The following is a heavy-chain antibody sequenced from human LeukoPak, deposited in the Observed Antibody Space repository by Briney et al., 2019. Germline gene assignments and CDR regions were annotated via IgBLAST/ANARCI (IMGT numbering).Heavy chain of an antibody. CDR1: VFTFSSYA. CDR3: ARGPRGTIFGVVTLYYFDY. V-gene: IGHV3-30*04. D-gene: IGHD3-3*01. Sequence: QPGRSLRLSSAASVFTFSSYAMHWVRQAPGKGLGWVAVISYDGSNKYYADSVKGRFTISRDNSKNTLYLQMNSLRAEDTAVYYCARGPRGTIFGVVTLYYFDYWGQGTLVTVSS. CDR2: ISYDGSNK. J-gene: IGHJ4*02.